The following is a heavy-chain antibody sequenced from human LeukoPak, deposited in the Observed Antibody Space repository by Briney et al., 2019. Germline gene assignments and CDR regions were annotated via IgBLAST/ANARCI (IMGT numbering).Heavy chain of an antibody. CDR1: GFTFSSYW. V-gene: IGHV3-74*01. D-gene: IGHD3-3*02. J-gene: IGHJ4*02. CDR2: INSDGSST. CDR3: ARVGSISWAYFGY. Sequence: GGSLRLSCAASGFTFSSYWMHWVRQAPGKGLVWVSRINSDGSSTSYADSVKGRFTISRDNAKNTLYLQMNSLRAEDTALYYCARVGSISWAYFGYWGQGTLVTVSS.